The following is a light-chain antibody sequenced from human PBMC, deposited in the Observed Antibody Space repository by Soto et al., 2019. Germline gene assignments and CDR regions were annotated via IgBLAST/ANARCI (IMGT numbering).Light chain of an antibody. CDR2: DAS. CDR1: QSISRR. V-gene: IGKV1-5*01. CDR3: QQRSTWPT. Sequence: GDRVTITCRASQSISRRLAWYQQKPGKAPKVLIYDASSMESGVPSRFSGSGSGTEFTLTISSLEPEDFAFYYCQQRSTWPTFGQGTKVDIK. J-gene: IGKJ1*01.